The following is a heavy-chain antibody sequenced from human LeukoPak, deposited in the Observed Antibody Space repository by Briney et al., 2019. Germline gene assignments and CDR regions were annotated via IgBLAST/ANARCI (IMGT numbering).Heavy chain of an antibody. V-gene: IGHV1-3*01. J-gene: IGHJ5*02. CDR2: INAGNGNT. Sequence: ASVKVSCKASGYTFTSYAMHWVRQAPGQRLEWMGWINAGNGNTKYSQKFQGRVTITRDTSASTAYMELSSLRSEDTAVYYCTRDLRNSYSSSWLFDPWGQGTLVTVSS. CDR3: TRDLRNSYSSSWLFDP. CDR1: GYTFTSYA. D-gene: IGHD6-13*01.